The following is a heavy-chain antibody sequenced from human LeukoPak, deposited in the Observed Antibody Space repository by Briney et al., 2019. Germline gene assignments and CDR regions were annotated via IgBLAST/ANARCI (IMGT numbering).Heavy chain of an antibody. D-gene: IGHD3-16*01. V-gene: IGHV4-39*01. J-gene: IGHJ4*02. CDR3: ARRGSYGYYFDY. CDR1: GVSFSSYSSY. Sequence: SETLSLTCTVSGVSFSSYSSYWGCIRQPPGKGLEWIGIISYSGSTSYNPSLKRRVTISVDTPKNQFSLKLSSVTAADTAVYYCARRGSYGYYFDYWGQGTLVTVSS. CDR2: ISYSGST.